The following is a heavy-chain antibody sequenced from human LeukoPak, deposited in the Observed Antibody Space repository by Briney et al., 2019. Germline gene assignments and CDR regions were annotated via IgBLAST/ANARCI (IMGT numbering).Heavy chain of an antibody. V-gene: IGHV3-64D*06. Sequence: GGSLRLSCSASGFTFSSYAMHWVRQAPGKGLEYVSAISSNGGSTYYADSVKGRFTISRDNSKNTLYLQMSSLRAEDTAVYYCVKDRSMVRGVIIYYFDYWGQGTLVTVSS. CDR2: ISSNGGST. CDR1: GFTFSSYA. J-gene: IGHJ4*02. CDR3: VKDRSMVRGVIIYYFDY. D-gene: IGHD3-10*01.